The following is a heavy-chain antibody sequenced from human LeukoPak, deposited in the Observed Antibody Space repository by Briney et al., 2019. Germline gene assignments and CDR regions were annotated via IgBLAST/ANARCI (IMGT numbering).Heavy chain of an antibody. CDR1: GGTFSSHA. J-gene: IGHJ4*02. CDR2: IIPIFGTA. Sequence: SVKVSCKASGGTFSSHAISWVRQAPGQGLEWMGGIIPIFGTANYAQKFQGRVTVTTDESTSTAYMELSSLRSEDTAVYYCARVDYYGSGSYYPPDYWGQGTLVTVSS. D-gene: IGHD3-10*01. CDR3: ARVDYYGSGSYYPPDY. V-gene: IGHV1-69*05.